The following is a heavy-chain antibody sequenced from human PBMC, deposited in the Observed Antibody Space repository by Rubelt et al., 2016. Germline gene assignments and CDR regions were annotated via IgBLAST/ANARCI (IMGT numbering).Heavy chain of an antibody. CDR3: ARDRSSGYQGSFDY. CDR1: GGSISSSSYY. J-gene: IGHJ4*02. Sequence: QVQLQESGPGLVKPSETLSLTCTVSGGSISSSSYYWGWIRQPPGKGLEWIGSIYYSGSTYYNPSLMSGVTISVDTSKNQFSLKLRSVTAADTAVYYCARDRSSGYQGSFDYWGQGTLVTVSS. CDR2: IYYSGST. V-gene: IGHV4-39*07. D-gene: IGHD3-22*01.